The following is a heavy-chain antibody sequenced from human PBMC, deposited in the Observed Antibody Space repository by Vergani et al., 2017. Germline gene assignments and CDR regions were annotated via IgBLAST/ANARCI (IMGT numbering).Heavy chain of an antibody. D-gene: IGHD3-3*01. CDR3: ARDVGYYDFWSGLXFDY. CDR2: ISYDGSNK. Sequence: QVQLVESGGCVVQPGRSLRLSCAASGFTFSSYAMHWVRQAPGKGLEWVAVISYDGSNKYYADSVKGRFTISRDNSKNTLYLQMNSLRAEDTAVYYCARDVGYYDFWSGLXFDYWGQGTLVTVSS. V-gene: IGHV3-30-3*01. CDR1: GFTFSSYA. J-gene: IGHJ4*02.